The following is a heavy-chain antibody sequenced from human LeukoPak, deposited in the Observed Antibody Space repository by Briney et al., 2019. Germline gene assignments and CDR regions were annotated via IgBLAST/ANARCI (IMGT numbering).Heavy chain of an antibody. CDR2: ISSSSNYI. CDR1: GFTFSSYN. J-gene: IGHJ4*02. D-gene: IGHD3-10*01. CDR3: ARGGSACDY. V-gene: IGHV3-21*01. Sequence: GGSLRLSCAASGFTFSSYNMNWVRQAPGKGLEWVSSISSSSNYIYYVDSVKGRFTISRDNAKNSLYLQMNSLRAEDTALYYCARGGSACDYWGQGTLVTVSS.